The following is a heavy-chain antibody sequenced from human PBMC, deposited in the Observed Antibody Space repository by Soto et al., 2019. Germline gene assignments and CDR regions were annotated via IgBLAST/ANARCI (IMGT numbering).Heavy chain of an antibody. CDR2: IIAVFGLV. D-gene: IGHD3-22*01. CDR3: AGRRIVLVGSPAYYGMDV. V-gene: IGHV1-69*01. CDR1: GGTPSNSA. Sequence: QVHLLLQSGAEVEKPGSSVKVSCKASGGTPSNSAISWVRQAPGQGLEWMGGIIAVFGLVKYAQNFQGRVTTTADESTNTDYMAQSSLRPEDTAVYYCAGRRIVLVGSPAYYGMDVWGQGTTVTVSS. J-gene: IGHJ6*02.